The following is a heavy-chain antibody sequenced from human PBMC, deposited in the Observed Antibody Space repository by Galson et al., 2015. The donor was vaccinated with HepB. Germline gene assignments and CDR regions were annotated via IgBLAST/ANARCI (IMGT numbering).Heavy chain of an antibody. J-gene: IGHJ4*02. CDR3: AKDFAPVEMATTLAGAHGY. V-gene: IGHV3-30*04. D-gene: IGHD5-24*01. Sequence: SLRLSCAASGFTFSSYAMHWVRQAPGKGLEWVAVISYDGSNKYYADSVKGRFTISRDNSKNTLYLQMNSLRAEDTAVYYCAKDFAPVEMATTLAGAHGYWGQGTLVTVSS. CDR2: ISYDGSNK. CDR1: GFTFSSYA.